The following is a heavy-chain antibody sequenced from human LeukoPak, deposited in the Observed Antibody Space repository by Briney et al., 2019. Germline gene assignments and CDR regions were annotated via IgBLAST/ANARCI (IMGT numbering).Heavy chain of an antibody. CDR1: GGSIRTYY. D-gene: IGHD2-15*01. CDR3: ARHPFATPFDY. CDR2: IYHSGST. J-gene: IGHJ4*02. V-gene: IGHV4-59*08. Sequence: SETLSLTCTVSGGSIRTYYWSWIRQTPGKGLEWIGYIYHSGSTNSNPSLKGRVTISLDTSKNQVSLRLSSVTAADTAVYYCARHPFATPFDYWGRGTLLTVSS.